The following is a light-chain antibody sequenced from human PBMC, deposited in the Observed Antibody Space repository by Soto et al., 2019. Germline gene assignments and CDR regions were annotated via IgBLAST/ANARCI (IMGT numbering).Light chain of an antibody. CDR1: QSVSNY. CDR2: TVS. V-gene: IGKV1-33*01. CDR3: QQYENLPT. Sequence: DTQMTQSPSSLAASVGDRVTITCRASQSVSNYLNWYQQKPGKPPRLLIYTVSSLQNGVSSRFSGSGSGTDFTFTISRLQPEDIATYYCQQYENLPTFGQGTRLEIK. J-gene: IGKJ5*01.